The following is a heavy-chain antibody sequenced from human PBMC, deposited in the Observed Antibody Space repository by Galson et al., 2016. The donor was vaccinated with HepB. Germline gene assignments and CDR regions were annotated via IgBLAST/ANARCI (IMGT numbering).Heavy chain of an antibody. D-gene: IGHD3-9*01. Sequence: SLRLSCACSGFIVNIYAVHWVRQAPGKGLEWLGLIAYDGGHNHYADSVKGRLTISSEKSTNTVYLEMNTLRSDDTAVYYCAREMGYSHDKTGYSPRQPDGFDIWGRGTMVIVSS. CDR2: IAYDGGHN. CDR3: AREMGYSHDKTGYSPRQPDGFDI. J-gene: IGHJ3*02. CDR1: GFIVNIYA. V-gene: IGHV3-30*04.